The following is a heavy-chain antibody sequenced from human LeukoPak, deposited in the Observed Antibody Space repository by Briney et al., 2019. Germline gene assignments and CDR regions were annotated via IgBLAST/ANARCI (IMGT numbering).Heavy chain of an antibody. CDR1: GYTFTGCY. CDR3: AREQQLVWGYYYYYGMDV. V-gene: IGHV1-2*04. Sequence: ASVKVSCKASGYTFTGCYMHWVRQAPGQGLEWMGWINPNSGGTNYAQKFQGWVTMTRDTSSSTAYMELSRLRSDDTAVYYCAREQQLVWGYYYYYGMDVWGQGTTVTVSS. D-gene: IGHD6-13*01. CDR2: INPNSGGT. J-gene: IGHJ6*02.